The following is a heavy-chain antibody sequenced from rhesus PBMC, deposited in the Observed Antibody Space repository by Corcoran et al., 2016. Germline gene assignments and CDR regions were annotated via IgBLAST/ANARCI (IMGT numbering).Heavy chain of an antibody. V-gene: IGHV4-165*01. D-gene: IGHD6-13*01. Sequence: QVQLQESGPGLVKPSETLSLTCAVSGGSISGYWWGWIRQPPGKWLEWIGYIGGRRARTNYKPSLKRRVTISTDTSKNQFSLKLSSVTAADTAVYYCARGNSTSSPGWCFDLWGPGTPITISS. CDR2: IGGRRART. CDR1: GGSISGYW. J-gene: IGHJ2*01. CDR3: ARGNSTSSPGWCFDL.